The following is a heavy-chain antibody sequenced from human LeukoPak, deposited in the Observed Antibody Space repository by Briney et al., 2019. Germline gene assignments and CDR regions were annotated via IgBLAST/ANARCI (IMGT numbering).Heavy chain of an antibody. J-gene: IGHJ4*02. CDR1: GGTFSSYA. CDR2: IIPILGIA. D-gene: IGHD2-2*01. Sequence: SVKVSCKASGGTFSSYAISWVRQAPGQGLEWMGRIIPILGIANYAQKFQGRVTITADKSTSTAYMELSSLRSEDTAVYYCARDYAGMYQPPADYWGQGTLVTVSS. CDR3: ARDYAGMYQPPADY. V-gene: IGHV1-69*04.